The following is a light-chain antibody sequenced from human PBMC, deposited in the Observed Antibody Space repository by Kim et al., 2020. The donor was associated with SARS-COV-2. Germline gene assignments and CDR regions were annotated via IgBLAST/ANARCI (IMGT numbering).Light chain of an antibody. CDR1: SLRNYY. J-gene: IGLJ1*01. CDR2: GKN. CDR3: NSRDSSGNHLGV. V-gene: IGLV3-19*01. Sequence: SSELTQDPAVSVVLGQTVRITCQGDSLRNYYASWYQQKPGQAPVLVIYGKNNRPSGIPDRFSGSSSGNTASMTITGAQAEDEADYYCNSRDSSGNHLGVFGTGTKVTVL.